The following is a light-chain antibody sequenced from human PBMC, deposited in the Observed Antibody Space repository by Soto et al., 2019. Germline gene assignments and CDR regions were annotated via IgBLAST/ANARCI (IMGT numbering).Light chain of an antibody. CDR2: DAS. V-gene: IGKV3-11*01. Sequence: EIVLTQSPATLSLSPGERATLSCRASQSISSYLAWYQQKPGQAPRLLIYDASNRATDIPARFTGSGSGTEFTLTLSSLEPEDFAGYYCQQRSNWPPTFGQGTKLEI. J-gene: IGKJ2*01. CDR1: QSISSY. CDR3: QQRSNWPPT.